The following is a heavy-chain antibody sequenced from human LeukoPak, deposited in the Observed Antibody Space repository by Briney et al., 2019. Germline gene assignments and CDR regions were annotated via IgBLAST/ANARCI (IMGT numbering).Heavy chain of an antibody. D-gene: IGHD3-16*02. CDR1: GGSISSGTYY. Sequence: SETLSLTCTVSGGSISSGTYYWTWIRQPAGKGLEWIGRIYNSGSTSYNPSLKSRVTISMDTSKNQFSLKLNPVTAADTAVYYCARGRDDDVWGSYPTCFDFWGQGTLVTVSS. CDR2: IYNSGST. J-gene: IGHJ4*02. V-gene: IGHV4-61*02. CDR3: ARGRDDDVWGSYPTCFDF.